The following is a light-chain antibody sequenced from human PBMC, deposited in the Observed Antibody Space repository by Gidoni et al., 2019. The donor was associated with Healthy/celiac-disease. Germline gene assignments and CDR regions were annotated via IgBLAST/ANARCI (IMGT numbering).Light chain of an antibody. CDR1: QSVSSSQ. J-gene: IGKJ5*01. CDR3: QQYGTSPRVT. V-gene: IGKV3-20*01. CDR2: GEP. Sequence: EIVFTQSPGTLSLSPGERGTLSCRTSQSVSSSQLAWYQQKPGQAPRLLIYGEPSRATGIPDRFSGSGSGTDFTLTISRLEPEDFAVYYCQQYGTSPRVTFGQGTRLEIK.